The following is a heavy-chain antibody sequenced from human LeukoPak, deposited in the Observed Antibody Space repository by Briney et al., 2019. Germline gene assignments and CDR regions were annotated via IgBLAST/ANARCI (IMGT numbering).Heavy chain of an antibody. J-gene: IGHJ5*02. CDR3: ARDRAEWPDYDYASSGYYGGWFDP. Sequence: WASVKLSCKASRDTFTSYYTDWVRHARGQGVEWMGIINPSGVGTRDAKKWQVRVTMTTDTSTSTVYMELSSLRSEDTAVYYCARDRAEWPDYDYASSGYYGGWFDPWGQGTLVTVSS. CDR1: RDTFTSYY. V-gene: IGHV1-46*04. CDR2: INPSGVGT. D-gene: IGHD3-22*01.